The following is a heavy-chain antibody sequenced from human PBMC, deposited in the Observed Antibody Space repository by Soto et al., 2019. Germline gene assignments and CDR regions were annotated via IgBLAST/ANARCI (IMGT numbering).Heavy chain of an antibody. Sequence: AQLVESGGSLVKPGGSLRLSCAASGFSFGAYIMNWVRQAPGRGLEWVASISHSGSYIFYADSVKGRFTISRDNSRDSLYLQMNSLRVDDTAIYYCASPRDYCVTTSNCFIAFDIWGQGTRVTVSS. J-gene: IGHJ3*02. D-gene: IGHD4-17*01. CDR3: ASPRDYCVTTSNCFIAFDI. V-gene: IGHV3-21*01. CDR1: GFSFGAYI. CDR2: ISHSGSYI.